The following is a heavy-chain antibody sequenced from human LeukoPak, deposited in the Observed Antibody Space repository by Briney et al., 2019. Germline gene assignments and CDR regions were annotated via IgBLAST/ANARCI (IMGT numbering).Heavy chain of an antibody. J-gene: IGHJ5*02. CDR1: GFTFSSYW. CDR2: IRQDGSVQ. V-gene: IGHV3-7*01. CDR3: ARDSPAYGDAGDWFDP. D-gene: IGHD4-17*01. Sequence: PGGSLRLSCAASGFTFSSYWMSWVRQAPGKGLEWVANIRQDGSVQNYVDSVKGRFTISRDNAKNSLYLQMNSLRAEDTAVYYCARDSPAYGDAGDWFDPWGQGTLVTVSS.